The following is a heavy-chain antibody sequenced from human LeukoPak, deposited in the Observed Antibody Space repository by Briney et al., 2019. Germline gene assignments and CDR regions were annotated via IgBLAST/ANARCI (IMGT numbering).Heavy chain of an antibody. CDR2: IHYSGTT. V-gene: IGHV4-38-2*02. Sequence: SETLSLTCGVSGYSINAGYFWVWIRQPPGKGPEWIGNIHYSGTTYHNPSLNSRVAISVDTSKNQFSLKLSSVTAADTAVYYCARDGYGSGRGFDYWGQGTLVTVSS. CDR1: GYSINAGYF. J-gene: IGHJ4*02. CDR3: ARDGYGSGRGFDY. D-gene: IGHD3-10*01.